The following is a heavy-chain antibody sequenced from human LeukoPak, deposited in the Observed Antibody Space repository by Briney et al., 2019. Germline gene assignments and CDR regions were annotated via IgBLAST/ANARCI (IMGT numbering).Heavy chain of an antibody. J-gene: IGHJ4*02. CDR2: IYYSGST. Sequence: SETLSLTCTVSGGSLSSYYWNWLRQPPGKGLEWIGYIYYSGSTNYNPSLKSRVTISVDTSKNQFSLKLSSVTAADTAVYYCARGSGGYFSLGVDYWGQGTLVTVSS. D-gene: IGHD4-23*01. V-gene: IGHV4-59*01. CDR3: ARGSGGYFSLGVDY. CDR1: GGSLSSYY.